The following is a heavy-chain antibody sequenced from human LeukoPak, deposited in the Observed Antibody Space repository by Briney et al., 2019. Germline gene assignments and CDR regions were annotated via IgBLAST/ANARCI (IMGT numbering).Heavy chain of an antibody. V-gene: IGHV3-48*03. D-gene: IGHD2-15*01. CDR1: GFTFSSYE. Sequence: GGSLRLSCAVSGFTFSSYEMNWVRQAPGKGLEWVSYISSRGTTIYYVDSVKGRFTISRDNAKNSLYLQMNSQRAEDTALYYCARVRSGLHMDVWGQGTTVTVSS. CDR2: ISSRGTTI. J-gene: IGHJ6*02. CDR3: ARVRSGLHMDV.